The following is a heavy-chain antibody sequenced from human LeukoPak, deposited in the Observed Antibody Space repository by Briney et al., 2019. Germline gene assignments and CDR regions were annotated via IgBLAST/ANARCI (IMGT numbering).Heavy chain of an antibody. CDR1: GFTFSSYA. V-gene: IGHV3-23*01. D-gene: IGHD6-25*01. J-gene: IGHJ4*02. CDR2: ISGSGGST. Sequence: GGSLRLSCAASGFTFSSYAMSWVRQAPGEGLEWVSAISGSGGSTYYADSVKGRFTISRDNSKNTLYLQMNSLRAEDTAVYYCAKDRPRSGYSSGAHYFDYWGQGTLVTVSS. CDR3: AKDRPRSGYSSGAHYFDY.